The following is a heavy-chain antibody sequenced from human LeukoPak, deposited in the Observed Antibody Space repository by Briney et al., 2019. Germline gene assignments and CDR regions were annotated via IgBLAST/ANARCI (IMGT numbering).Heavy chain of an antibody. D-gene: IGHD3-3*01. Sequence: GASVKVSCKASGGTFSSYAISWVRQAPGLGLEWMGGIIPIFGTANYAQKFQGRVTITADESTSTAYMELSSLRSEDTAVYYCARAVRSFKADYYYMDVWGKGTTVTVSS. CDR2: IIPIFGTA. J-gene: IGHJ6*03. CDR3: ARAVRSFKADYYYMDV. V-gene: IGHV1-69*13. CDR1: GGTFSSYA.